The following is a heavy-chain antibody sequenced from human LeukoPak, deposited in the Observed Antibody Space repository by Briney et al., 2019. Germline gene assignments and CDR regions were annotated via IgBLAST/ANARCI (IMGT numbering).Heavy chain of an antibody. CDR2: ISGRGDST. CDR3: AKDAGVGVLCFGDREDY. J-gene: IGHJ4*02. Sequence: WESLRLSCGASGFTFRSYAMTWVRQAPGKGLEWVSGISGRGDSTYYADSVKGRFTISRDNSKDTLYLQMNSLRAEDTAVYYCAKDAGVGVLCFGDREDYWGQGTPVTVSS. D-gene: IGHD3-10*01. CDR1: GFTFRSYA. V-gene: IGHV3-23*01.